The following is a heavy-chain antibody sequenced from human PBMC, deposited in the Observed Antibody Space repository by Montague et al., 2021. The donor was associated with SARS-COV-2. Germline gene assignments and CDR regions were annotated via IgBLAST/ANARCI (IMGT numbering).Heavy chain of an antibody. V-gene: IGHV4-34*01. CDR3: ARVGRQQLVRLSGMDV. CDR2: IYYSGST. J-gene: IGHJ6*02. Sequence: SETLSLTCAVYGGSFSGYYWSWIRQPPGKGLEWIGSIYYSGSTYYNPSLKSRVTISVDTSKNQFSLKLSSVTAADTAVYYCARVGRQQLVRLSGMDVWGQGTMVTVSS. CDR1: GGSFSGYY. D-gene: IGHD6-13*01.